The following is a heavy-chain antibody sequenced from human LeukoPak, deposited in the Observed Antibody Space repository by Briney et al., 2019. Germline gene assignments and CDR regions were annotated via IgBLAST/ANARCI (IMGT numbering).Heavy chain of an antibody. D-gene: IGHD2-15*01. J-gene: IGHJ4*02. V-gene: IGHV1-69*05. Sequence: SVKVSCKAFGGSFSSEAISWVRQAPGQGLEWMGGIVPIFGTTNYAQKFQGRVTITTDESTSTAYMEVSSLRSEDTAVYYCGRKAGDCGGGSCYSIDYWGQGTLVTVSS. CDR2: IVPIFGTT. CDR1: GGSFSSEA. CDR3: GRKAGDCGGGSCYSIDY.